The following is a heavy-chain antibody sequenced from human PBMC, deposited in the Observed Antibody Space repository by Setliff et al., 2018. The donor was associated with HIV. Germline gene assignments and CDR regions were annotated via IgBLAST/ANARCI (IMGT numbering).Heavy chain of an antibody. CDR1: GYTFTSYD. J-gene: IGHJ6*04. Sequence: ASVKVSCKASGYTFTSYDINWVRQAPGQGLECMGWMNPYSGNTGYAQKFQGRVTMTRNTSITTAYMELSSLRSDDTAVYYCARDSRDIVVVIAPEPEPYYYYGMDVWGEGTTVTVSS. V-gene: IGHV1-8*02. CDR2: MNPYSGNT. D-gene: IGHD2-15*01. CDR3: ARDSRDIVVVIAPEPEPYYYYGMDV.